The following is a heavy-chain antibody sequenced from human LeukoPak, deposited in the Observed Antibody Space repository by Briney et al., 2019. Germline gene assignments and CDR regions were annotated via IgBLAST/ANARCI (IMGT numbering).Heavy chain of an antibody. CDR2: INRDGSST. Sequence: GGSLRLSCAASGFTFSSHWIHWVRQAPGKGLVWVSGINRDGSSTSYADSVKGRFTISRDNAKNTLYLQMNSLRAEDTAVYYCARGSGNEPFDYGGQGTLVTVS. CDR1: GFTFSSHW. J-gene: IGHJ4*02. D-gene: IGHD5-12*01. V-gene: IGHV3-74*01. CDR3: ARGSGNEPFDY.